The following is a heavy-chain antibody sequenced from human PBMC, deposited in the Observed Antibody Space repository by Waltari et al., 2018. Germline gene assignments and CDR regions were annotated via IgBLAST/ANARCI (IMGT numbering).Heavy chain of an antibody. V-gene: IGHV4-39*01. D-gene: IGHD3-9*01. CDR3: ARRIGYYDILTGFPSSAFDI. CDR2: FYYSGRT. Sequence: QLQLQESGPGLVKPSETLSLTCTVSGGSISSSSYYWGWIRQPPGKGLEWIGSFYYSGRTYYNPSLKSRVTISVDTSKNQFSLKLSSVTAADTAVYYCARRIGYYDILTGFPSSAFDIWGQGTMVTVSS. J-gene: IGHJ3*02. CDR1: GGSISSSSYY.